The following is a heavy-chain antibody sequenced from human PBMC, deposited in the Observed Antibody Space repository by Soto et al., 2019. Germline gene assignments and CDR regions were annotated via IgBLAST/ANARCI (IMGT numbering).Heavy chain of an antibody. Sequence: PSETLALTRTVSGGSISSGDYYWRWIRQPPGKGLEWIGYIYDSGSSYYNPSLKSRVTISVDTSKNQFSLKLSSVSAADTAAYYCARDSDTVLVPAVWGQGTLVTVSS. CDR3: ARDSDTVLVPAV. J-gene: IGHJ4*02. D-gene: IGHD2-2*01. CDR1: GGSISSGDYY. V-gene: IGHV4-30-4*01. CDR2: IYDSGSS.